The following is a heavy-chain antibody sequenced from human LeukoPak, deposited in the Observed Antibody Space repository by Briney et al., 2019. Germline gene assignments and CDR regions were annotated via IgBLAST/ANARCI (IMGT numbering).Heavy chain of an antibody. Sequence: PGGSLRLSCAASGFTFSSYAMHWVRQAPGKGLEWVAVISYDGSNKYYADSVKGRFTISRDNSKNTLYLQMNSLRAEDTAVYYCARGMVGSSWYSLDYWGQGTLVTVSS. J-gene: IGHJ4*02. D-gene: IGHD6-13*01. CDR1: GFTFSSYA. V-gene: IGHV3-30*04. CDR2: ISYDGSNK. CDR3: ARGMVGSSWYSLDY.